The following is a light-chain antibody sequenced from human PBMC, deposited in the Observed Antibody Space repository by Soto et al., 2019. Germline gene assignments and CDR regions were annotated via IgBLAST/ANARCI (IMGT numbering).Light chain of an antibody. CDR2: AAS. CDR3: QQSYSIPWT. J-gene: IGKJ1*01. V-gene: IGKV1-39*01. Sequence: DIQMNQSPSSLSASVGDRVTITCRASQSISSYLNWYQQKPGKAPKVLIYAASSLQSGVPSRFSGSGSGTDFTLTISSLQPEDFATYYCQQSYSIPWTFGQGTKL. CDR1: QSISSY.